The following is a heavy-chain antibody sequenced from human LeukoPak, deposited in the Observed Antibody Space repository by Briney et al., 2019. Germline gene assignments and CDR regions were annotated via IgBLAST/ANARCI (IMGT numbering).Heavy chain of an antibody. CDR2: INHSGST. D-gene: IGHD4/OR15-4a*01. Sequence: SETLSLTCAVYGGSFSGYYWSWIRQPPGKGLEWIGEINHSGSTNYSPSLKSRVAISVDTSKNQFSLKLSSVTAADTAVYYCAILSLTTNFDYWGQGTLVTVSS. CDR3: AILSLTTNFDY. J-gene: IGHJ4*02. CDR1: GGSFSGYY. V-gene: IGHV4-34*01.